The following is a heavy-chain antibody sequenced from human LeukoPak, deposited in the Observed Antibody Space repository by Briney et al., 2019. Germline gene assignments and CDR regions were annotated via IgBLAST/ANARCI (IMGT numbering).Heavy chain of an antibody. CDR1: GYSISIGYY. D-gene: IGHD2-2*02. CDR3: ASDLVVPAAILGYFQH. J-gene: IGHJ1*01. Sequence: KTSETLSLTCAVSGYSISIGYYWGWIRQPPGKGLEWIGSLYLSGRTSHNPSLKSPGTLSVNPPTHQFSLKLGSVTAAHPAVSYCASDLVVPAAILGYFQHWGQGTLVTVSS. CDR2: LYLSGRT. V-gene: IGHV4-38-2*01.